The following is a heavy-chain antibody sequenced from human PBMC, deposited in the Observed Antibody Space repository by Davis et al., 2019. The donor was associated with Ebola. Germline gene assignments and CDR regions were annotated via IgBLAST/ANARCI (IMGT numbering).Heavy chain of an antibody. D-gene: IGHD6-19*01. Sequence: SVKVSCKASGGTFSSYAISWVRQAPGQGLEWMGGIIPIFGTANYAQKFQGRVTITADESTSTAYMELSRLTSDDTAVYYCARGLYGWYYFDYWGQGTLVTVSS. CDR2: IIPIFGTA. J-gene: IGHJ4*02. V-gene: IGHV1-69*13. CDR3: ARGLYGWYYFDY. CDR1: GGTFSSYA.